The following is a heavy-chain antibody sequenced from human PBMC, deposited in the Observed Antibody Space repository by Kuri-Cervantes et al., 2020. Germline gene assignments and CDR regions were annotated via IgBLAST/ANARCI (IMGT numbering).Heavy chain of an antibody. D-gene: IGHD5-12*01. V-gene: IGHV3-23*01. J-gene: IGHJ4*02. CDR3: ARLPSPYSGYDSGDDY. Sequence: GESLKISCAASGFTFSSYAMSWVRQAPGKGLEWVSAISGSGGSTYYADSVKGRFTISRDNSKNTLYLQMNSLRAEDTAVYYCARLPSPYSGYDSGDDYWGQGTLVTVSS. CDR1: GFTFSSYA. CDR2: ISGSGGST.